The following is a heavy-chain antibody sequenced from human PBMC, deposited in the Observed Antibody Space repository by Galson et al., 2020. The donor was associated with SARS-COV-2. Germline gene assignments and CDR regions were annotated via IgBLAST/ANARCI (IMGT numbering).Heavy chain of an antibody. CDR3: AGALASGIVVVTATHFDY. Sequence: SETLSLTCTVSGGSISSGSYYWSWIRQPAGKGLEWIGHIYTSGSTSYNPSLKSRVTISVDTSKNQFSLMLNSVTAADTAVYYCAGALASGIVVVTATHFDYWGQGTLVTVSS. CDR2: IYTSGST. J-gene: IGHJ4*02. D-gene: IGHD2-21*02. V-gene: IGHV4-61*09. CDR1: GGSISSGSYY.